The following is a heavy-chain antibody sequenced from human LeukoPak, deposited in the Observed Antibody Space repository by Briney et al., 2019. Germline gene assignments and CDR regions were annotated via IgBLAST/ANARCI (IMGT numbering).Heavy chain of an antibody. CDR2: INPNSGGT. D-gene: IGHD3-10*01. J-gene: IGHJ5*02. V-gene: IGHV1-2*02. CDR3: ARDAELLWFGELLYHNNWFDP. Sequence: ASVKVSCEASGYTFTGYYMHWVRQAPGQGLEWMGWINPNSGGTNYAQKFQGRVTMTRDTSISTAYMELSRLRSDDTAVYYCARDAELLWFGELLYHNNWFDPWGQGTLVTVSS. CDR1: GYTFTGYY.